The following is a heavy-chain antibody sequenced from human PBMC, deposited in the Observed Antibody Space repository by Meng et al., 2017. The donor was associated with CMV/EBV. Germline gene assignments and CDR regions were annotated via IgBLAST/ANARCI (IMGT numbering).Heavy chain of an antibody. CDR1: GGSFSGYY. Sequence: GSLRLSCAVYGGSFSGYYWSWIRQPPGKGLEWIGEINHSGSTNYNPSLKSRVTISVDTSKNQFSLKLSSVTAADTAVYYCARVGLSYDFWSGYSSNWIDPWGQGTLVTVSS. CDR2: INHSGST. J-gene: IGHJ5*02. D-gene: IGHD3-3*01. CDR3: ARVGLSYDFWSGYSSNWIDP. V-gene: IGHV4-34*01.